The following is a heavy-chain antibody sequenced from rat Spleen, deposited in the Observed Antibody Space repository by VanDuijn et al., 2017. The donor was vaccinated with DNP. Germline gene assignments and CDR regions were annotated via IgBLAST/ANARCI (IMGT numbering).Heavy chain of an antibody. V-gene: IGHV5-31*01. J-gene: IGHJ2*01. Sequence: EVQLVESGGGPVQPGRSLKLSCVASGFIFSNYWMTWIRQAPGKGLEWVASISNTGDHTYYSDSVKGRFSLSRDNAKSTLYLQMDSLRSEDTATYYCARQGRRVYPYYFDYWGQGVMVTVSS. CDR1: GFIFSNYW. CDR3: ARQGRRVYPYYFDY. CDR2: ISNTGDHT. D-gene: IGHD1-11*01.